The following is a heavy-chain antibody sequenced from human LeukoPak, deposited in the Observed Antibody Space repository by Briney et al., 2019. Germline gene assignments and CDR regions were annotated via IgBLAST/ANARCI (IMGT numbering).Heavy chain of an antibody. V-gene: IGHV1-69*04. CDR2: IIPILDIA. CDR1: GGTFSSYA. D-gene: IGHD6-13*01. Sequence: SVKVSCKASGGTFSSYAIGWVRQAPGQGLEWMGRIIPILDIANYAQKLQGRVTMTTDTSTSTAYMELRSLRSDDTAVYYCVSSSWSFDYWGQGTLVTVSS. CDR3: VSSSWSFDY. J-gene: IGHJ4*02.